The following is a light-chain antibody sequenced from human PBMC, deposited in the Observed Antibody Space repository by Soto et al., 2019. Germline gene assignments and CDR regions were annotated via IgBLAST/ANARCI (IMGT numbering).Light chain of an antibody. Sequence: EIVLTQSPATLSLSPGERATLSCRASQSVSVFLAWYQQKPGQAPRLLIFDASNRATGIPARFSGSGSGTDFTLTISSLQSEDFAVYYCQQYNNWPQTFGQGTKVDI. J-gene: IGKJ1*01. CDR1: QSVSVF. V-gene: IGKV3-11*01. CDR3: QQYNNWPQT. CDR2: DAS.